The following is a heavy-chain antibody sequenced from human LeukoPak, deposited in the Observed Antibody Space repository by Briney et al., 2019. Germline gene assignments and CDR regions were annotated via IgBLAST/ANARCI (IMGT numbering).Heavy chain of an antibody. J-gene: IGHJ4*02. CDR2: IDTSGTTR. V-gene: IGHV3-48*03. CDR1: GFPFSIYE. D-gene: IGHD6-19*01. Sequence: GGSLRLSCAVSGFPFSIYEMNWVRQAPGKGLEWVSNIDTSGTTRYYADSVKGRFSISRDNAKNSLYLQMNSLRVEDTGVYYCALLAVGRDFDYWGPRDLVTVSS. CDR3: ALLAVGRDFDY.